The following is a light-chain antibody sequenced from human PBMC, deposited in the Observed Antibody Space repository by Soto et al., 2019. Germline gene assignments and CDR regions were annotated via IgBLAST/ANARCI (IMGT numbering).Light chain of an antibody. V-gene: IGKV3-20*01. J-gene: IGKJ1*01. CDR2: GAS. Sequence: EIALTQSPGTLSLSPGERANLSCRASQSVTSSYLAWYQQKPGQAPRLLIYGASSRATGIPDRFSGSGSGTDFTLTISRLEPEDFAVYYCQQYGSSPPTFGQGTKVEIK. CDR1: QSVTSSY. CDR3: QQYGSSPPT.